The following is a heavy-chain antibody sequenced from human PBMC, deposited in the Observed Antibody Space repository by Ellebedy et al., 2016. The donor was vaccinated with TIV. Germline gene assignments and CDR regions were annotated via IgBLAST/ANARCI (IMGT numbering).Heavy chain of an antibody. CDR1: GDSISYSIW. Sequence: GSLRLXCAVSGDSISYSIWWTWVRQPPGKGLEWIGEIYHSGSTNYNPSLKSRVTISVDKPKNQFSLKLSSVTAADTAMYYCARAWGFKLNYFYYGIDVWGQGTTVTVSS. CDR3: ARAWGFKLNYFYYGIDV. CDR2: IYHSGST. V-gene: IGHV4-4*02. D-gene: IGHD1-7*01. J-gene: IGHJ6*02.